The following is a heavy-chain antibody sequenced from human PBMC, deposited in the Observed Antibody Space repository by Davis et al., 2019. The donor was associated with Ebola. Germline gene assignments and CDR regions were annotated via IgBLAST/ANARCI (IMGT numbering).Heavy chain of an antibody. CDR2: VYDSGST. CDR3: ARGKGIQLWLNFDY. CDR1: GASISSYL. V-gene: IGHV4-59*12. D-gene: IGHD5-18*01. J-gene: IGHJ4*02. Sequence: GSLRLSCTVSGASISSYLWGWIRQPPGKRLEWIGYVYDSGSTNYNPSLKSRVTISVDTSKNQFSLKLSSVTAADTAVYYCARGKGIQLWLNFDYWGQGTLVTVSS.